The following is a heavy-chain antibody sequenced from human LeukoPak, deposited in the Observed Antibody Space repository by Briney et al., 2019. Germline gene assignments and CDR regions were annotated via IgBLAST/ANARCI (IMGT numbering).Heavy chain of an antibody. CDR3: ARDSPPYCSSTSCYFTFDY. J-gene: IGHJ4*02. CDR1: GFTFSSYS. CDR2: ISSSSSTI. Sequence: PGGSLRLSCAASGFTFSSYSMNWVRQAPGKGLEWVSYISSSSSTIYYADSVKGRFTISRDNAKNSLHLQMNSLRAEDTAVYYCARDSPPYCSSTSCYFTFDYWGQGTLVTVSS. D-gene: IGHD2-2*01. V-gene: IGHV3-48*01.